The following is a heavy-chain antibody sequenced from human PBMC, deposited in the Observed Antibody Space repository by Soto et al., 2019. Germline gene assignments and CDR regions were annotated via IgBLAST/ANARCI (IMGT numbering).Heavy chain of an antibody. CDR2: IIPILGIA. V-gene: IGHV1-69*08. CDR3: ARDVAMVRGVIPTDWYFDL. D-gene: IGHD3-10*01. Sequence: QVQLVQSGAEVKKPGSSVKVSCKASGGTFSSYTISWVRQAPGQGLEWMGRIIPILGIANYAQKCQGRVTITADKSTSTAYMELSSLRSEDTAVYYCARDVAMVRGVIPTDWYFDLWGRGTLVTVSS. J-gene: IGHJ2*01. CDR1: GGTFSSYT.